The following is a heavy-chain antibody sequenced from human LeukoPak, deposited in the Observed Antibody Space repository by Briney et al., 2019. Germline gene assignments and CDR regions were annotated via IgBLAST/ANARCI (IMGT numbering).Heavy chain of an antibody. J-gene: IGHJ4*02. CDR3: ARGPVPYYFDY. V-gene: IGHV4-34*01. CDR2: INHSGST. CDR1: GGSFSGYY. Sequence: SETLSLTCAVYGGSFSGYYWSWIRQPPGKGLEWIGEINHSGSTNYNPSLKSRVTISVDTSKNQFSLKLSSVTAADTAVCYCARGPVPYYFDYWGQGTLVTVSS.